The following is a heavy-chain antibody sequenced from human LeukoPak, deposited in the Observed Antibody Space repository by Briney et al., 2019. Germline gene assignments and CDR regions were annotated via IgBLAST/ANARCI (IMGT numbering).Heavy chain of an antibody. Sequence: GGSLRLSCAASGFTFSSYEMNWVRQAPGKGLEWVSYISSSGSTIYYADSVKGRFTISRDNAKNSLYLQMNSLRAEDTAVYYCAGDPEQWPVSGGSDYWGQGTLVTVSS. CDR3: AGDPEQWPVSGGSDY. V-gene: IGHV3-48*03. J-gene: IGHJ4*02. D-gene: IGHD6-19*01. CDR1: GFTFSSYE. CDR2: ISSSGSTI.